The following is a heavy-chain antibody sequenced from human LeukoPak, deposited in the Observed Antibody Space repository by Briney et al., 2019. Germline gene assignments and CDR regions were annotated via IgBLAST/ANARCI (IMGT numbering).Heavy chain of an antibody. V-gene: IGHV4-39*01. CDR3: ARVGLYSSSRRRLPFQH. CDR2: IYYSGNT. D-gene: IGHD6-13*01. Sequence: SETLSLTCTVSGGSISSSNYYWGWIRQPPGKGLEWIGGIYYSGNTYYNPSLKSRVTISVDTSKNQFSLKLTSVTAADTAVYYCARVGLYSSSRRRLPFQHWGQGTLVTVSS. J-gene: IGHJ1*01. CDR1: GGSISSSNYY.